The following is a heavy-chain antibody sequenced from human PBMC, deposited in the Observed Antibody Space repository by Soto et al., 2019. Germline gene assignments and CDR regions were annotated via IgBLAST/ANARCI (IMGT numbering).Heavy chain of an antibody. J-gene: IGHJ4*02. CDR1: GYVFTKYW. D-gene: IGHD3-22*01. V-gene: IGHV5-51*01. Sequence: GESLKISCKTSGYVFTKYWIAWVRKMPGKGLEWVGIIDPADSDERYSQSFQGQVTISVDKSNSSAYLRWDHLTTSDTATYFCSRRALAPSGHYYPYYCFDSWGQGTQVTVSS. CDR3: SRRALAPSGHYYPYYCFDS. CDR2: IDPADSDE.